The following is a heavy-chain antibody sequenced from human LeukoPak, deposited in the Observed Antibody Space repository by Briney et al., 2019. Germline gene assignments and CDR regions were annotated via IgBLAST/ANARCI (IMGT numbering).Heavy chain of an antibody. V-gene: IGHV4-59*01. CDR3: ARESCSSTSCSHFDY. J-gene: IGHJ4*02. D-gene: IGHD2-2*01. Sequence: SETLSLTCTVSGGSISSYYWSWIRQPPGKGLEWIGYIYYSGNTNYNPSLKSRVTISIDTTKNQFSLRLSSVTAADTAVYYCARESCSSTSCSHFDYWGQGILVTVSS. CDR2: IYYSGNT. CDR1: GGSISSYY.